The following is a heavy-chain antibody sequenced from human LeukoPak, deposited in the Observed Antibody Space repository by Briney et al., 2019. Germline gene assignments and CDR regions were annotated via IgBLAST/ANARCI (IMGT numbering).Heavy chain of an antibody. V-gene: IGHV3-66*01. J-gene: IGHJ4*02. CDR1: GFTVSSNY. CDR3: ARADYDILTGYYHFDY. D-gene: IGHD3-9*01. CDR2: IYSGGST. Sequence: GGSLRLSCAASGFTVSSNYVSWVRQAPGKGLEWVSVIYSGGSTYYADSVKGRFIISRDNSKNTLYLQMNSLRAEDTAVYYCARADYDILTGYYHFDYWGQGTLVTVSS.